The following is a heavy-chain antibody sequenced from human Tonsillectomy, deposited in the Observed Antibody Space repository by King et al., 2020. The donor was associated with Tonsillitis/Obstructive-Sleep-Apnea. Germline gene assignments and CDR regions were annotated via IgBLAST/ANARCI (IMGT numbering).Heavy chain of an antibody. CDR2: IYPGDSDT. CDR1: GYSFTSYW. CDR3: AVAYCGGDCYDAYYMDV. Sequence: VQLVESGAEVKKPGESLKISCKGSGYSFTSYWIGWVRQMSGKGLEWMGIIYPGDSDTRYSPSFQGQVTISADKSITTTYLQWSSLEASDTAMYYCAVAYCGGDCYDAYYMDVWGKGTTVTVSS. D-gene: IGHD2-21*01. J-gene: IGHJ6*03. V-gene: IGHV5-51*01.